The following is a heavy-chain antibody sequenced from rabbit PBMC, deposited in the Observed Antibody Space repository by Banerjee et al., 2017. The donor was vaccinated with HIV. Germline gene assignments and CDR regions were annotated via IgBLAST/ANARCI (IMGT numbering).Heavy chain of an antibody. CDR3: ARTGYASYGDGFNL. J-gene: IGHJ4*01. CDR2: IYTGGSGTT. V-gene: IGHV1S40*01. D-gene: IGHD6-1*01. CDR1: EFSFNSSYY. Sequence: QSLEESGGDLVKPGASLTLTCTASEFSFNSSYYMCWVRQAPGKGLEWIACIYTGGSGTTYYASWAKGRFTISKTSSTTVTLQMTSLTAADTATYFCARTGYASYGDGFNLWGQGTLVTVS.